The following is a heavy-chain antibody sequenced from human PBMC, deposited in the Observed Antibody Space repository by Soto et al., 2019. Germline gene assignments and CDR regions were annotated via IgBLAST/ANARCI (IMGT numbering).Heavy chain of an antibody. V-gene: IGHV1-2*02. CDR2: INPNSGGT. J-gene: IGHJ5*02. Sequence: SVKVSCKASGYTFTGYYMHWVRQAPGQGLEWMGWINPNSGGTNYAQKFQGRVTMTRDTSISTAYMELSRLRSDDTAVYYCAGDGRRVEMATINWFDPWGQGTLVTVSS. D-gene: IGHD5-12*01. CDR3: AGDGRRVEMATINWFDP. CDR1: GYTFTGYY.